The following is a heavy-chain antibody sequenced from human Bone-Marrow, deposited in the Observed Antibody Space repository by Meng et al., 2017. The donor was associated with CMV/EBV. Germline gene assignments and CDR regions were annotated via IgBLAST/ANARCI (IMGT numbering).Heavy chain of an antibody. J-gene: IGHJ5*02. Sequence: GESLKISCAASGFTFSSYAMHWVRQAPGKGLEWVAVISYDGSNKYYADSVKGRFTISRDNSKNTLYLQMNSLRAEDTAVYYCATQWFDPWGQGTLVTV. CDR3: ATQWFDP. CDR1: GFTFSSYA. CDR2: ISYDGSNK. V-gene: IGHV3-30-3*01.